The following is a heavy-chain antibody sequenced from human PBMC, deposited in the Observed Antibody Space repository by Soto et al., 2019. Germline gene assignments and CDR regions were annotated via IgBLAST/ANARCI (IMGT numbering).Heavy chain of an antibody. D-gene: IGHD2-2*02. CDR2: IYPGDSDT. CDR3: ARRGYCSATTCYKWFDP. CDR1: GYSFRTYW. J-gene: IGHJ5*02. Sequence: PGESLKISCKGSGYSFRTYWIAWVRQMPGKGLEWMGIIYPGDSDTRYSPSLQGQVTISADKYISTAYLQCSSLKASDTAMYNCARRGYCSATTCYKWFDPWGQGTLVTVSS. V-gene: IGHV5-51*01.